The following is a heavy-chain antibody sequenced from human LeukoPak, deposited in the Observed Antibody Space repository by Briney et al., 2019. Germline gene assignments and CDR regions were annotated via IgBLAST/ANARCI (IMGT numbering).Heavy chain of an antibody. D-gene: IGHD6-13*01. Sequence: GGSLRLSCAASGFTFSSYGMSWVRQAPGKGLEWVSAISNSGGSTPYADSVKGRFTISRDNSKNTLYLQMNSLRGEDTAVYYCARGPWSAAGYNGMDVWGQGTTVTASS. CDR1: GFTFSSYG. CDR3: ARGPWSAAGYNGMDV. J-gene: IGHJ6*02. V-gene: IGHV3-23*01. CDR2: ISNSGGST.